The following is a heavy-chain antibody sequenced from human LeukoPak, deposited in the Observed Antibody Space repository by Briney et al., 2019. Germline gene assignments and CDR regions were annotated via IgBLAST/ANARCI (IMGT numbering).Heavy chain of an antibody. CDR1: GGTFSSYA. J-gene: IGHJ4*02. Sequence: GASVKVSCKASGGTFSSYAISWVRQAPGQGLEWMGRIIPILGIANYAQKFQGRVTITADKSTSTAYMEPSSLRSEDTAVYYCARIRPGVADLAFDYWGQGTLVTVSS. D-gene: IGHD2-2*01. CDR3: ARIRPGVADLAFDY. V-gene: IGHV1-69*04. CDR2: IIPILGIA.